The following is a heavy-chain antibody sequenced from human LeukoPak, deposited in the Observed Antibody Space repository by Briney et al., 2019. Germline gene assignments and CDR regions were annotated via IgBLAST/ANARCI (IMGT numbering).Heavy chain of an antibody. D-gene: IGHD3-22*01. CDR3: ARVMDYYDGSGYPPPAAADY. CDR2: IYHSGST. Sequence: PSETLSLTCTVSGYSISSGYYWGWIRQPPGKGLEWIGSIYHSGSTYYNPSLKSRVTISVDTSKNQFSLKMTSVTAADTAVYYCARVMDYYDGSGYPPPAAADYWGQGTLVTVSS. CDR1: GYSISSGYY. J-gene: IGHJ4*02. V-gene: IGHV4-38-2*02.